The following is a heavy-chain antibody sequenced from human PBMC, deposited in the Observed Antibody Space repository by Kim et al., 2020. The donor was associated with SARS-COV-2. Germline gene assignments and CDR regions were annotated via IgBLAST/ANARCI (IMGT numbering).Heavy chain of an antibody. D-gene: IGHD3-9*01. CDR3: ARGRDYDILTGYYNWFDP. V-gene: IGHV4-31*02. J-gene: IGHJ5*02. Sequence: KSRVTISVETSKNQFSLKLSSVTAADTAVYYCARGRDYDILTGYYNWFDPWGQGTLVTVSS.